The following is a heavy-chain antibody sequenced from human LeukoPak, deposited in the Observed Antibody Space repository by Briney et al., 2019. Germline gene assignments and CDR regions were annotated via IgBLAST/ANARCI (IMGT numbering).Heavy chain of an antibody. CDR1: GGSFSGYY. D-gene: IGHD4-17*01. CDR2: INHSGST. V-gene: IGHV4-34*01. CDR3: ARGDYGDYGYFDL. J-gene: IGHJ2*01. Sequence: PSETLSLTCAVYGGSFSGYYWSWIRQPPGKGLEWIGEINHSGSTNYNPSLKSRVTISVDTSKNQFSLKLSSVTAADTAVYYCARGDYGDYGYFDLWGRGTLATVSS.